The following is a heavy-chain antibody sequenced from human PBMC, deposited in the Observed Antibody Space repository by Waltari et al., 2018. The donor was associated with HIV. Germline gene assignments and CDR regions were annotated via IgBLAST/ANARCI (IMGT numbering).Heavy chain of an antibody. Sequence: QVQLVQSGAEVKKPGASVKVSCKASGYTFTSYGINWVRQAPGQGLEGMGRISGYNGNTNHAQNLQGRITSTKDTSTSTAYMELRSLRPDDTAVYYCARRDLLYYYMDVWGKGTKVTVSS. CDR1: GYTFTSYG. D-gene: IGHD2-15*01. CDR2: ISGYNGNT. V-gene: IGHV1-18*01. J-gene: IGHJ6*03. CDR3: ARRDLLYYYMDV.